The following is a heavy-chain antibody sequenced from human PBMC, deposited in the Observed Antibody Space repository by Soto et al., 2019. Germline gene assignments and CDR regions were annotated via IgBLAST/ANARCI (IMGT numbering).Heavy chain of an antibody. CDR2: IIPIFGTA. Sequence: SVKVSCKASGGTFSSYAISWVRQAPGQGLEWMGGIIPIFGTANYAQKFQGRVTITADESTSTAYMELSSLRSEDTAVYYCARDRGIAAPGRERTCLDYWGRGTLVTVSS. J-gene: IGHJ4*02. CDR3: ARDRGIAAPGRERTCLDY. CDR1: GGTFSSYA. D-gene: IGHD6-6*01. V-gene: IGHV1-69*13.